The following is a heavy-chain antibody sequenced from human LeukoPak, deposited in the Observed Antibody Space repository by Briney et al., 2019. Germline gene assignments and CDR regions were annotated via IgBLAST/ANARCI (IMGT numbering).Heavy chain of an antibody. CDR2: IDYSGST. CDR3: ARHLTSSWYPNWFDP. V-gene: IGHV4-39*01. CDR1: GGSISTSSDY. J-gene: IGHJ5*02. D-gene: IGHD6-13*01. Sequence: SETLTLTCTVSGGSISTSSDYWGWIRQPPGKGLEWIGSIDYSGSTHCNPSLKNRVTISVDTSKNQFSLRLSSVTAADTAVYNCARHLTSSWYPNWFDPSGEESLVTVSS.